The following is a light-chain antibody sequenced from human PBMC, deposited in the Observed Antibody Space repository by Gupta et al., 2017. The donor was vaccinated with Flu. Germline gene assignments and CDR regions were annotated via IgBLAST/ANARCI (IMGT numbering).Light chain of an antibody. J-gene: IGKJ2*01. Sequence: ESAIPSCSASKQVGNYLAWYQQQPGQNPRLLIYDEANRATGSAARCSGSGSWTDLTPTTSSLEPEDFAVYYCQKRSNCSTYTFGQGTRLEI. CDR2: DEA. CDR1: KQVGNY. CDR3: QKRSNCSTYT. V-gene: IGKV3-11*01.